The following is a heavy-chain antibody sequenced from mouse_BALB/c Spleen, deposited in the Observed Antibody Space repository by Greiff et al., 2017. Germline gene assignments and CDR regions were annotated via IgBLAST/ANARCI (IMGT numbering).Heavy chain of an antibody. CDR3: ARNYGSSHDY. Sequence: EVQLQQSGPELVKPGASVKISCKASGYSFTGYYMHWVKQSHVKSLEWIGRINPYNGATSYNQNFKDKASLTVDKSSSTAYMELHSLTSEDSAVYYCARNYGSSHDYWGQGTTLTVSS. CDR1: GYSFTGYY. CDR2: INPYNGAT. J-gene: IGHJ2*01. D-gene: IGHD1-1*01. V-gene: IGHV1-26*01.